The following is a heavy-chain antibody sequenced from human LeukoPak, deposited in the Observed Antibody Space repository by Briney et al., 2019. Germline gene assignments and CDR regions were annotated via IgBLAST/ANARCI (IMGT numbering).Heavy chain of an antibody. D-gene: IGHD1-1*01. Sequence: GGSLRLSCAASGFTFRNYDTRWVRQAAGKGLEWVSAIGTSGGTYYGDSVEGRFTISREDDKNSLYLQMNSLRAGDTAVYYCVRGGKAYNDERSFDSWGQGTLVTVSS. J-gene: IGHJ5*01. CDR2: IGTSGGT. CDR1: GFTFRNYD. CDR3: VRGGKAYNDERSFDS. V-gene: IGHV3-13*01.